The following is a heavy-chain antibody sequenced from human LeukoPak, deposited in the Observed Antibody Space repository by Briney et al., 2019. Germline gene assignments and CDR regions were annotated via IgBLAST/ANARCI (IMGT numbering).Heavy chain of an antibody. V-gene: IGHV3-7*01. CDR3: ARGDGILWPEAPPPGFDY. CDR2: IKQDGSEK. J-gene: IGHJ4*02. Sequence: PGGSLRLSCAASGFTFSSYWMSWVRQAPGKGLEWVANIKQDGSEKYYVDSVKGRFTISRDNAKNSLYLQMNSLRAEDTAVYYCARGDGILWPEAPPPGFDYWGQGTLVTVSS. D-gene: IGHD2-21*01. CDR1: GFTFSSYW.